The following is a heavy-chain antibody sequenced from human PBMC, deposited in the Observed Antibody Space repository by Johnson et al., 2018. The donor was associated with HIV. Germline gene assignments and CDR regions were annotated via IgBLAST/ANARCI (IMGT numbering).Heavy chain of an antibody. V-gene: IGHV3-33*08. CDR1: GFTFSNYA. J-gene: IGHJ3*02. CDR3: ARGPIADDAFDI. D-gene: IGHD3-16*02. Sequence: HVQLVESGGGLVQPGGSLRLSCAASGFTFSNYAMHWVRQAPGKGLEWVAVIWYNGSKKYYPDSVKGRFTISRDNSKNTLYLQMNSLRAEDTAVYFCARGPIADDAFDIWGQGKMVTVSS. CDR2: IWYNGSKK.